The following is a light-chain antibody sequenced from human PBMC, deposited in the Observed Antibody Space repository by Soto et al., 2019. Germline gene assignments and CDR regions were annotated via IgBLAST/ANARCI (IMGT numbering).Light chain of an antibody. J-gene: IGKJ5*01. V-gene: IGKV1-8*01. CDR2: AAS. CDR3: QQYYSYPRTS. Sequence: AIRMTQSPSSFSASTGDRVTITCRASQGISSYLAWYQQKPGKAPKLLIYAASTLQSGVPSRFSGSGSGTDFTLTISCLQSEDFATYYGQQYYSYPRTSFGQGTRLEIK. CDR1: QGISSY.